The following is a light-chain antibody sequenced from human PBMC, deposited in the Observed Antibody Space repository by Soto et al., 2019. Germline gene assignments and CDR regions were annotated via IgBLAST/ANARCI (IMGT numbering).Light chain of an antibody. V-gene: IGKV1-5*03. CDR2: RSS. J-gene: IGKJ1*01. Sequence: DIQMTQSPSTLSASVGDRDTITCRASQTISNYLTWYQQRPGKAPKLLIYRSSILQNGVPSRFSGSGSGTEFTLTISSLQPDDFATYYCHQDYIYATFGQGTRVEI. CDR3: HQDYIYAT. CDR1: QTISNY.